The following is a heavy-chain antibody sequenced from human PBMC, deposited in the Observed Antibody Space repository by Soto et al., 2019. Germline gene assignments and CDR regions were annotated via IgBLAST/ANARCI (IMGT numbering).Heavy chain of an antibody. V-gene: IGHV1-69*08. Sequence: QVQLVQSGAEVKKPGSSVKVSCKASGGTFSSYTISWVRQAPGQGLEWMGRIIPILGIANYAQKFQGRVTITADKSTSTAYSELSSLRSEDTAVYYCARDVSYSSSWYEGMDVWGQGTTVTVSS. CDR1: GGTFSSYT. CDR3: ARDVSYSSSWYEGMDV. J-gene: IGHJ6*02. CDR2: IIPILGIA. D-gene: IGHD6-13*01.